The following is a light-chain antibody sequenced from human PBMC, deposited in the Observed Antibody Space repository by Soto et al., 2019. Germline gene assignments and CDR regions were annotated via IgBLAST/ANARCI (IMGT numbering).Light chain of an antibody. CDR3: QQYNNWPPWT. V-gene: IGKV3-15*01. Sequence: EIVMTQSPATLSVSPGERATLSCRASQSVSSNLAWYQQKPGQAPRLLIYGASTRATGIPARFSGSGSGTEFTLTISSLQSEDFAVYCCQQYNNWPPWTFGHGTKVDIK. CDR1: QSVSSN. CDR2: GAS. J-gene: IGKJ1*01.